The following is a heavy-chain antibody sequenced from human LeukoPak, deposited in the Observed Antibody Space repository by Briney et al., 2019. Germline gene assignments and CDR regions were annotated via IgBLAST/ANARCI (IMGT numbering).Heavy chain of an antibody. CDR3: AKVAGRVYSSSLIDY. CDR1: GFTFDDYA. V-gene: IGHV3-9*01. J-gene: IGHJ4*02. Sequence: PGRSLRLSCAASGFTFDDYAMHWVRQAPGKGLEWVSGTSWNSGSIGYADSVKGRFTISRDNAKNSLYLQMNSLRAEDTALYYCAKVAGRVYSSSLIDYWGQGTLVTVSS. CDR2: TSWNSGSI. D-gene: IGHD6-13*01.